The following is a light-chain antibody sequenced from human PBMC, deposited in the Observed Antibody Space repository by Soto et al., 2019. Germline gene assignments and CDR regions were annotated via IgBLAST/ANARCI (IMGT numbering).Light chain of an antibody. CDR3: LQDYNYPWT. J-gene: IGKJ1*01. V-gene: IGKV1-5*01. CDR1: QSITTW. Sequence: DIQMTQSPSTVSAYVGDSVTITCRACQSITTWLAWYQQRPGKAPKLLIYDVSSLQSGVPSRFSGSGSGTEFTLTISSLQPDDFATYYCLQDYNYPWTFGQGTKVDI. CDR2: DVS.